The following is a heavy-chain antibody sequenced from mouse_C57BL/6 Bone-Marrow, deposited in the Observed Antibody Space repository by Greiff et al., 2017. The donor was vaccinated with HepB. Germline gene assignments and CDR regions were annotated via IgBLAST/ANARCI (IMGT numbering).Heavy chain of an antibody. Sequence: QVQLQQSGAELVKPGASVKLSCKASGYTFTSYWMHWVKQRPGQGLEWIGMIHPNSGSTNYNEKFKSKATLTVDKSSSTAYMQLSSLTSEDSAVYYCASPPYYYEDYWGQGTTLTVSS. V-gene: IGHV1-64*01. CDR3: ASPPYYYEDY. D-gene: IGHD1-1*01. J-gene: IGHJ2*01. CDR1: GYTFTSYW. CDR2: IHPNSGST.